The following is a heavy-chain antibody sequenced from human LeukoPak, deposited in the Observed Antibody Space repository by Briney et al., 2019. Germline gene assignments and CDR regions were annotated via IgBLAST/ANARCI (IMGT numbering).Heavy chain of an antibody. CDR3: ARGGGISYYDSSGYQEDWFDP. V-gene: IGHV4-38-2*02. CDR1: GYSISSGYY. J-gene: IGHJ5*02. D-gene: IGHD3-22*01. Sequence: SETLSLTCSVSGYSISSGYYWGWIRQPPGKGLEWIGSIYHSGSTYYNPSLKSRVTISVDASKNQFSLKLSSVTAADTAVYYCARGGGISYYDSSGYQEDWFDPWGQGTLVTVSS. CDR2: IYHSGST.